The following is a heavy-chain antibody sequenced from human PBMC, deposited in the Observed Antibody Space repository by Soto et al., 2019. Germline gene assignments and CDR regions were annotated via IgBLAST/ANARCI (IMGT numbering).Heavy chain of an antibody. D-gene: IGHD3-10*01. Sequence: QVRLVESGGGVVQPGRPLRLSCEASGFSFGDHGMHWVRQAPGRGLEGVAAISYDGREKFYIDSVEGRFTISRDNSKNPLYLQMNSLRLEDTALYFCARSRDEYFFYGMDVWGQGTTVIVS. J-gene: IGHJ6*02. V-gene: IGHV3-30*03. CDR1: GFSFGDHG. CDR2: ISYDGREK. CDR3: ARSRDEYFFYGMDV.